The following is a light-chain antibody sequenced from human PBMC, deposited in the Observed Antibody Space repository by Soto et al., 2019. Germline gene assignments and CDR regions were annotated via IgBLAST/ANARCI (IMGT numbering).Light chain of an antibody. J-gene: IGLJ1*01. V-gene: IGLV2-11*01. CDR2: DVN. Sequence: QSVLTQPRSVSGSPGQSVTISCTGSSSDVGAYNYVSWYQHNTGKAPKLLIYDVNKRPSGVPDRFSGSKFGNTASLTISGLQPDDEATFYCCSYAGSYDYVFGTGTKVTVL. CDR3: CSYAGSYDYV. CDR1: SSDVGAYNY.